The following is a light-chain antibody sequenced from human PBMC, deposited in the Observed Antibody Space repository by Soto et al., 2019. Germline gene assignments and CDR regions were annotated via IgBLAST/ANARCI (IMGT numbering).Light chain of an antibody. J-gene: IGKJ4*01. Sequence: DIQMTQSPSTLSASLGDRVTITCRANQSISNWLAWYQQIPGKAPKLLISDASSLQSGVPSRFSGSGSGTEFTLTISSLQPDDFATFYCQQYNSSPLTFGGGTKVELK. CDR1: QSISNW. V-gene: IGKV1-5*01. CDR3: QQYNSSPLT. CDR2: DAS.